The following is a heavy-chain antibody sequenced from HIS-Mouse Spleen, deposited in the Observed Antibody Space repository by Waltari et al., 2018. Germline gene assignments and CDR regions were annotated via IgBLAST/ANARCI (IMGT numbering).Heavy chain of an antibody. D-gene: IGHD3-3*01. CDR1: GSSIRSSSYY. V-gene: IGHV4-39*07. J-gene: IGHJ4*02. CDR2: IYFIGST. Sequence: QLQLKESRPGLVKPSETPSLTCPVSGSSIRSSSYYWGWSRQPPGKGLEWFGSIYFIGSTYYSPSLKRRVTISVDTSKNQFSQKLSSVTAADTAVYYCARVTTIFYYVDYWGQGTLVTVSS. CDR3: ARVTTIFYYVDY.